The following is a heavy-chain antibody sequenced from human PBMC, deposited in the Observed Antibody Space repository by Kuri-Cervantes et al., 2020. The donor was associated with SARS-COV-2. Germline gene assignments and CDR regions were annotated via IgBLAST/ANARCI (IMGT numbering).Heavy chain of an antibody. CDR2: IYHSGST. Sequence: GSLRLSCAVSGYSISSGYYWGWIRQPPGKGLEWIGSIYHSGSTYYNPSLKSRVTISVDTSKNQFSLKLSSVTAADTAVYYCASVYSSSSPDFDYWGQGNLVTVSS. CDR1: GYSISSGYY. V-gene: IGHV4-38-2*01. D-gene: IGHD6-6*01. J-gene: IGHJ4*02. CDR3: ASVYSSSSPDFDY.